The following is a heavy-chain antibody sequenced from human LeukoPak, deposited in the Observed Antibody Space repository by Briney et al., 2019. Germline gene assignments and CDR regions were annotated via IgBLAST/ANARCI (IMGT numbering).Heavy chain of an antibody. CDR1: GGSISSLY. D-gene: IGHD6-6*01. CDR3: ARHRAYSSSSPFDY. Sequence: TSSETLSLTCSVSGGSISSLYWSWIRQPPGRGLEWIGYIYYTGSTNYNPSLKSRVTMFVDMSKNQFSLRLSSVTAADTAVYYCARHRAYSSSSPFDYWGQGTLVTVSS. V-gene: IGHV4-59*08. CDR2: IYYTGST. J-gene: IGHJ4*02.